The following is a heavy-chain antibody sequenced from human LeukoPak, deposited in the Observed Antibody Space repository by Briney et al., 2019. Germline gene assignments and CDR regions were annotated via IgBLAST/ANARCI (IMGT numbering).Heavy chain of an antibody. CDR3: ARGKRLRRWFDP. Sequence: SETLSLTCAVYGGSFSGYYWSWIRQPPGKGLGWIGEINHSGSTNYNPSLKSRVTISVDTSKNQFSLKLSSVTAADTAVYYCARGKRLRRWFDPWGQGTLVTVSS. CDR1: GGSFSGYY. J-gene: IGHJ5*02. V-gene: IGHV4-34*01. CDR2: INHSGST. D-gene: IGHD4-17*01.